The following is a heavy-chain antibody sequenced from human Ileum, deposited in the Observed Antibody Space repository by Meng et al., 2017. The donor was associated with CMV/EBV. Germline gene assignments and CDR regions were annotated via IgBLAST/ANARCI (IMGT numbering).Heavy chain of an antibody. Sequence: QVHLVQSGAEVKKPGSSVKVSCQASESTFNNYGFHWVRQAPGQGLEWMWKITPVAGLANYAQKFQGRVTITAVKSTSTVYMELNNLITADTALYYCSWESNIEDWGQGTLVTVSS. CDR2: ITPVAGLA. D-gene: IGHD2/OR15-2a*01. CDR1: ESTFNNYG. J-gene: IGHJ4*02. V-gene: IGHV1-69*04. CDR3: SWESNIED.